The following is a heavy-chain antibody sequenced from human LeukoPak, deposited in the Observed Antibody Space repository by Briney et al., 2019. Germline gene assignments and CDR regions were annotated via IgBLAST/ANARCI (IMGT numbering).Heavy chain of an antibody. V-gene: IGHV3-33*08. D-gene: IGHD1-26*01. CDR2: IFYDGSNK. CDR1: GFTFSSYG. J-gene: IGHJ4*02. Sequence: PGGSLRLSCAASGFTFSSYGMHWVRQAPGKGLEWVAVIFYDGSNKYYADSVKGRLTISRDDSKNTLYLQMNSLKTEDTAVYYCTTDGTLSGSRARDYWGQGTLVTVSS. CDR3: TTDGTLSGSRARDY.